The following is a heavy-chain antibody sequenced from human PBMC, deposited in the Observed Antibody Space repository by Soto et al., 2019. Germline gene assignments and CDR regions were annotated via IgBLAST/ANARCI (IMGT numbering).Heavy chain of an antibody. D-gene: IGHD3-10*01. J-gene: IGHJ4*02. CDR1: GFTFSSYG. V-gene: IGHV3-30*18. Sequence: QVQLVESGGGVVQPGRSLRLSCAASGFTFSSYGMHWVRQAPGKGLEWVAVISYDGSNKYYADSVKGRFTISRDNSKNTLYLQMNSLRAEDTAVYYCAKVLYYYGSGSLGCFDYWGQGTLVTVSS. CDR3: AKVLYYYGSGSLGCFDY. CDR2: ISYDGSNK.